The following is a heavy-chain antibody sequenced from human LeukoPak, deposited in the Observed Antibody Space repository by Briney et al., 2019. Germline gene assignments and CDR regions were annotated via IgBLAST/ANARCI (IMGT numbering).Heavy chain of an antibody. CDR3: ARVSLSEWELWES. CDR2: ISSSSSYI. D-gene: IGHD1-26*01. J-gene: IGHJ5*02. CDR1: GFTFSSYS. V-gene: IGHV3-21*01. Sequence: GGSLRLSCAASGFTFSSYSMNWVRQAPGKGLEWVSSISSSSSYIYYADSVKGRFTISRDNAKNSLYLQMNSLRAEDTAVYYCARVSLSEWELWESWGRGTLVTVSS.